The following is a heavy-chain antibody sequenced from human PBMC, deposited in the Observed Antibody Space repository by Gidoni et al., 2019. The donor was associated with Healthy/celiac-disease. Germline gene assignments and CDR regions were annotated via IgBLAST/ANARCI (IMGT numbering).Heavy chain of an antibody. CDR2: ISGSGGST. D-gene: IGHD5-12*01. V-gene: IGHV3-23*01. J-gene: IGHJ4*02. CDR1: GFTFSSYA. Sequence: EVQLLESGGGLVQPGGSLRLSCVAPGFTFSSYAMSWVRQAPGKGLEWVSAISGSGGSTYYADSVKGRFTISRDNSKNTLYLQMNSLRAEDTAVYYCAKDEVARGYFDYWGQGTLVTVSS. CDR3: AKDEVARGYFDY.